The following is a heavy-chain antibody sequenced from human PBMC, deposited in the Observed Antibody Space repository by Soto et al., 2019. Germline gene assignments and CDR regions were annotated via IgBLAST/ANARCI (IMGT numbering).Heavy chain of an antibody. V-gene: IGHV4-4*02. J-gene: IGHJ4*02. CDR1: GSSISSTNW. D-gene: IGHD6-13*01. Sequence: KTSETLSLTCAVSGSSISSTNWWTWVRQSPGRGLEWIGEIYHSGTTNYSPSLKSRVNIAVDMSTNHLSLTLISVTAADTAVYYCAFPATADFDYWGKGILVTVSS. CDR3: AFPATADFDY. CDR2: IYHSGTT.